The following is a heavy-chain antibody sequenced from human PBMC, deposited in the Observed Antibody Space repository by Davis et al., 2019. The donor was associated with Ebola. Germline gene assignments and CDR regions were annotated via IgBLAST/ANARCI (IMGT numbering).Heavy chain of an antibody. CDR1: GFTFSDYY. D-gene: IGHD6-6*01. CDR3: ARDRKIAAYGMDV. V-gene: IGHV3-53*04. CDR2: IYSGGST. Sequence: PGGSLRLSCAASGFTFSDYYMSWVRQAPGKGLEWVSVIYSGGSTYYADSVKGRFTISRHNSKNTLYLQMNSLRAEDTAVYYCARDRKIAAYGMDVWGQGTTVTVSS. J-gene: IGHJ6*02.